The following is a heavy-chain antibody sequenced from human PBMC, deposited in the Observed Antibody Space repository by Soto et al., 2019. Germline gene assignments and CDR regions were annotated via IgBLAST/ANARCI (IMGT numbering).Heavy chain of an antibody. CDR3: ARAGGRITGTHYYYYYGMDV. CDR1: GGTFSSYA. J-gene: IGHJ6*02. Sequence: GASVKVSCKASGGTFSSYAISWVRQAPGQGLEWMGGIIPIFGTANYAQKFQGRVTITADESTSTAYMELSSLRSEDTAVYYCARAGGRITGTHYYYYYGMDVWGQGTTVTVSS. D-gene: IGHD1-20*01. V-gene: IGHV1-69*13. CDR2: IIPIFGTA.